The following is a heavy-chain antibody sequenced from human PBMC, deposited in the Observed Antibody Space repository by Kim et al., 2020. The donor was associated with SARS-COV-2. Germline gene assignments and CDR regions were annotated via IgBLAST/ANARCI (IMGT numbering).Heavy chain of an antibody. J-gene: IGHJ2*01. V-gene: IGHV3-64*01. CDR3: ARDGDGYKITGWYFDL. D-gene: IGHD5-12*01. Sequence: SVKGRFTISRDNSKNTLYLQMGSLRAEDMAVYYCARDGDGYKITGWYFDLWGRGTLVTVSS.